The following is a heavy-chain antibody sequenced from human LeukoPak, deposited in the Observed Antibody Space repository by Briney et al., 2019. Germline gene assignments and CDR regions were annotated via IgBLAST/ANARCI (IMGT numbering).Heavy chain of an antibody. D-gene: IGHD2-2*01. Sequence: GGSLRLSCAASGFTFSDYYMSWIRQAPGKGLEWVSYISSSGSTIYYADSVKGRFTISRDNAKNSLYLQMNSLRAEDTAVYYCARTHCSSSSCRLEWFDPWGQGTLVTVSS. V-gene: IGHV3-11*01. CDR3: ARTHCSSSSCRLEWFDP. CDR2: ISSSGSTI. J-gene: IGHJ5*02. CDR1: GFTFSDYY.